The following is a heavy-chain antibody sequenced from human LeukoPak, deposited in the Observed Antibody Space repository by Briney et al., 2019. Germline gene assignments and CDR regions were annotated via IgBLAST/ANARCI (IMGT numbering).Heavy chain of an antibody. V-gene: IGHV1-46*01. J-gene: IGHJ6*02. D-gene: IGHD3-22*01. CDR2: INPSGGST. Sequence: ASVKVSCKASGYTFTSYYMHWVRQAPGQGLEWMGIINPSGGSTSYAQKFQGRVTMTRDTSTSTVYMELSSLRSKDTAVYYCAREYYYDSSGYYPNYYYYGMDVWGQGTTVTVSS. CDR3: AREYYYDSSGYYPNYYYYGMDV. CDR1: GYTFTSYY.